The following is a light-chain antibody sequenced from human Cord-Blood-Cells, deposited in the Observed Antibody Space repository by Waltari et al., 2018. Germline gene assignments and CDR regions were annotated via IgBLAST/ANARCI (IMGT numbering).Light chain of an antibody. CDR1: ALPQQY. V-gene: IGLV3-25*03. J-gene: IGLJ3*02. Sequence: SYELTQPPSVSVSPGQTARITSSGDALPQQYASWYQQKPGQAPVLVIYKDSERPSGIPERFSGSSSGTTVTLTISGVQAEDEADYYCQSADSSGTYGVFGGGTKLTVL. CDR2: KDS. CDR3: QSADSSGTYGV.